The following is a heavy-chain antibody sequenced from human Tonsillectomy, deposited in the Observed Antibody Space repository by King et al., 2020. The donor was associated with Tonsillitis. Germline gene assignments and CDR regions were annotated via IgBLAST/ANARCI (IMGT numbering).Heavy chain of an antibody. CDR1: GFTFGDYG. Sequence: VQLVESGGGLVQPGRSLRLSCTASGFTFGDYGMSWVRQAPGQGLEWIGFIRSNTYGGTTEYAASVKGRFTISRDDSKNIAYLQMNSLKSEDTALYYCTRDPLLTQDAFDLWGQGTMVTVSS. D-gene: IGHD1-26*01. CDR3: TRDPLLTQDAFDL. J-gene: IGHJ3*01. V-gene: IGHV3-49*04. CDR2: IRSNTYGGTT.